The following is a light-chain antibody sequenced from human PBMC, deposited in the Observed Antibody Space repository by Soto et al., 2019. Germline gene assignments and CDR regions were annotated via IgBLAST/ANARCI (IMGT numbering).Light chain of an antibody. CDR2: GNN. Sequence: QSVLTQPPSVSAAPGQKVTISCSGSNSNIGNNYVSWYQQLPGTAPKLLIYGNNKRPSGIPDRFSGSKSGTSATLGITGLQTGDEADYYCGAWDDSLSAVFGGGTKVTVL. CDR3: GAWDDSLSAV. CDR1: NSNIGNNY. V-gene: IGLV1-51*01. J-gene: IGLJ2*01.